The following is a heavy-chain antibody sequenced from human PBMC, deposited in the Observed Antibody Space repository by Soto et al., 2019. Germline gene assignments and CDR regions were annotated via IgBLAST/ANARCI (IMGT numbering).Heavy chain of an antibody. CDR2: IYWNDDK. CDR1: GFSFNSRGVG. V-gene: IGHV2-5*01. CDR3: AHRRENSETDHLFDS. J-gene: IGHJ5*01. Sequence: GSGPTLVNPTQTLTLTCTFSGFSFNSRGVGVGWIRQPPGKTLEWLALIYWNDDKRYNPSLRSRLSVTRGTSETQVVFTMTNMDPGDTATYYCAHRRENSETDHLFDSWGPGTVVTVSS.